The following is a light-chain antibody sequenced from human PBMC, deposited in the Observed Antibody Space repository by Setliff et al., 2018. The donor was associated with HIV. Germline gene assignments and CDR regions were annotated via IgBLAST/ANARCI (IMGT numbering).Light chain of an antibody. V-gene: IGLV2-11*01. J-gene: IGLJ1*01. Sequence: QSALTQPRSVSGSPGQSVTISCTGTSSDVGGYNYVSWYQQHPGKAPKLMIYDVSKRPSGVPDRFSGSKSGNTASLTISGLQAEDEADYYCCSYAGSYTLPYVFGTGTKVTV. CDR2: DVS. CDR3: CSYAGSYTLPYV. CDR1: SSDVGGYNY.